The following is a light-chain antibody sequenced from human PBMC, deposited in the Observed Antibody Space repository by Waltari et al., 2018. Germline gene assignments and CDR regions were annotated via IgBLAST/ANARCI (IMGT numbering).Light chain of an antibody. V-gene: IGLV1-44*01. CDR1: SSNIGSKS. J-gene: IGLJ2*01. CDR3: ATWDDSLNGL. Sequence: QSVLTQPPSVSVTPGQRPAISCSGSSSNIGSKSVNWYQQVPGRAPKPLIDSNNHRTSGVPDRCAVSKTGASASRPISGLQSEDEADYYCATWDDSLNGLFGGGTKLTVL. CDR2: SNN.